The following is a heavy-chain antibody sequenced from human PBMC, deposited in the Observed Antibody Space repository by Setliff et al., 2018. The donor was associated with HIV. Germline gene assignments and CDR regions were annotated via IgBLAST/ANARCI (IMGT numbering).Heavy chain of an antibody. CDR3: AAATTLLSPRA. V-gene: IGHV4-38-2*01. J-gene: IGHJ5*02. Sequence: LSLTCAVSGYSISSGFYWSWMWQPPGKGLEWIGSIYQSGNTNYNPSLESRLTISVDTAKNQFSLKLSSVTAADTAVYYCAAATTLLSPRAWGQGTLVTVSS. CDR1: GYSISSGFY. D-gene: IGHD2-15*01. CDR2: IYQSGNT.